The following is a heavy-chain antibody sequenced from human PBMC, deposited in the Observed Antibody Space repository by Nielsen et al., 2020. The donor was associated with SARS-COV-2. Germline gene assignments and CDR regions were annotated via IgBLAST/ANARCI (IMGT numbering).Heavy chain of an antibody. J-gene: IGHJ5*02. CDR3: ARYGVTVVTTGRWFDP. D-gene: IGHD1-14*01. V-gene: IGHV4-31*03. Sequence: SETLSLTCTVSGGSISSGGYYWSWIRQHPGKGLERIGYIYYSGSTYYNPSLKSRVTISVDTSKNQFSLKLSSVTAADTAVYYCARYGVTVVTTGRWFDPWGQGTLVTVSS. CDR2: IYYSGST. CDR1: GGSISSGGYY.